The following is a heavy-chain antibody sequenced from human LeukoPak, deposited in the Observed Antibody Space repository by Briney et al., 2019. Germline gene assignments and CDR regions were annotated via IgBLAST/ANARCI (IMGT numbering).Heavy chain of an antibody. V-gene: IGHV4-30-4*01. CDR1: GGAINIGDYY. Sequence: SETLSLTCTVSGGAINIGDYYWTWIRQPPGKGLEWIGHIYSSGSTHYSPSLKSRITISLNTSKNQVSQKLTSVTAADTAVYYCARTRSGTRYLDLWAVAPWSLSPQ. CDR2: IYSSGST. J-gene: IGHJ2*01. D-gene: IGHD1-7*01. CDR3: ARTRSGTRYLDL.